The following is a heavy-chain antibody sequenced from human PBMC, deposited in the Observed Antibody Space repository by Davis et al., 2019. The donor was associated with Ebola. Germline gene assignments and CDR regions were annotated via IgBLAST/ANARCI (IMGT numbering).Heavy chain of an antibody. D-gene: IGHD2-15*01. J-gene: IGHJ6*02. CDR2: INPNSGGT. V-gene: IGHV1-2*04. Sequence: AASVKVSCKASGYTFTGYYMHWVRQAPGQGLEWMGWINPNSGGTNYAQKFQGWVTMTRDTSISTAYMELRSLRSDDTAVYYCARYWYCSGGSCYSSYYYYYGMDVWGQGTTVTVSS. CDR1: GYTFTGYY. CDR3: ARYWYCSGGSCYSSYYYYYGMDV.